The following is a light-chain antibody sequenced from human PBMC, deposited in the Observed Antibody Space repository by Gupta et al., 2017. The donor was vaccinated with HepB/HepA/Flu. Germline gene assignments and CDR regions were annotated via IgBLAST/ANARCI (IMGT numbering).Light chain of an antibody. Sequence: SYELIQSPSVSVSPGQTASINCSGDKLGDKYASWYQQKPGQSPLLVIYEDNKRPSGIPERFSGSNSGNTATLTISGTQAMDEADYYCQAWDSIVVLGGGTKLTVL. J-gene: IGLJ3*02. CDR3: QAWDSIVV. V-gene: IGLV3-1*01. CDR1: KLGDKY. CDR2: EDN.